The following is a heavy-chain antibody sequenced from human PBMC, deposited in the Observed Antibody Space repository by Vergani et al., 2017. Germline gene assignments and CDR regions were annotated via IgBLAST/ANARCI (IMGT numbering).Heavy chain of an antibody. CDR3: ASRGGRGVA. CDR2: IYYSGST. J-gene: IGHJ5*02. D-gene: IGHD1-26*01. V-gene: IGHV4-34*01. Sequence: QVQLQQWGAGLLKPSETLSLTCAVYGGSFSGYYWSWIRQPPGKGLEWIGSIYYSGSTYYNPSLKSRVTISVDTSKNQFSLKLSSVTAADTAVYYCASRGGRGVAWGQGTLVTVSS. CDR1: GGSFSGYY.